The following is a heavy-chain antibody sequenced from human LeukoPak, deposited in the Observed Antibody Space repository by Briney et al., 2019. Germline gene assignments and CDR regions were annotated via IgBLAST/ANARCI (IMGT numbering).Heavy chain of an antibody. V-gene: IGHV3-7*01. Sequence: GGSLRLSCAASGLKFTDFWTNWVRLAPGRGLEWLANINPDGNEKYYVDSVKGRFAMSRDNAKNEVYLEMNSLRAEDTGVYYCSGRDSSRSPRAYWGQGTLVSVSS. J-gene: IGHJ4*02. CDR2: INPDGNEK. CDR1: GLKFTDFW. D-gene: IGHD6-13*01. CDR3: SGRDSSRSPRAY.